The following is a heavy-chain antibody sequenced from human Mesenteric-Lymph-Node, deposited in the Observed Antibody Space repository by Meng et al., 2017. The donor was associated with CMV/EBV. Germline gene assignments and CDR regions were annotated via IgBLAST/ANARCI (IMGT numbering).Heavy chain of an antibody. D-gene: IGHD6-13*01. CDR1: GYTFTSYA. CDR2: INTNTENP. V-gene: IGHV7-4-1*02. Sequence: KASGYTFTSYAMNWVRQAPGQGLEWMGWINTNTENPTYAQGFTGRFVFSLDTSVSTAYLQISSLKAEDTAVYYCAIPGVAAAGTLGYWGQGTLVTVSS. CDR3: AIPGVAAAGTLGY. J-gene: IGHJ4*02.